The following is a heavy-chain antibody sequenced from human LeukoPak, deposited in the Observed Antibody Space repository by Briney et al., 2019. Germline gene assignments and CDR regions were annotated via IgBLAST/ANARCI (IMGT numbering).Heavy chain of an antibody. V-gene: IGHV1-2*02. D-gene: IGHD2-2*01. Sequence: ASVKVSCKASGYTFTGYYMHWVRQAPGQGLEWMGWINPNSGGTKYAQKFQGRVTMTRDTSISTAYMELSRLRSDDTAVYYCARVSDIVVVTAPLGVNEFDIWGQGTMVTVSS. CDR3: ARVSDIVVVTAPLGVNEFDI. CDR2: INPNSGGT. J-gene: IGHJ3*02. CDR1: GYTFTGYY.